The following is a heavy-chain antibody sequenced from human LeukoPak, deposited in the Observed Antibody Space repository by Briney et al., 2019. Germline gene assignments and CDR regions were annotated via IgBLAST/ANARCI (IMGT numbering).Heavy chain of an antibody. D-gene: IGHD3-9*01. CDR3: ARVRPNFDNFGMDV. Sequence: GGSLRLSCVDSGFTFTGYAMNWVRQAPGKGLEWLSYISTTGSTIYYADSVKGRFTISRDNAKNSLFLQMNSLGDEDTAVYYCARVRPNFDNFGMDVWGQGTTVTVSS. CDR1: GFTFTGYA. V-gene: IGHV3-48*02. CDR2: ISTTGSTI. J-gene: IGHJ6*02.